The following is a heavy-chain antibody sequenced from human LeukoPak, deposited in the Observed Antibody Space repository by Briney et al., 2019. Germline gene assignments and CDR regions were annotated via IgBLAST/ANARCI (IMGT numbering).Heavy chain of an antibody. D-gene: IGHD4-17*01. CDR3: ARGRGRSRYYYYYMDV. V-gene: IGHV4-59*12. J-gene: IGHJ6*03. CDR2: IYYSGST. Sequence: SETLSLTCTVSGGSISSYYWSWIRQPPGKGLEWIGYIYYSGSTNYNPSLKSRVTISVDTSKNQFSLKLSSVTAADTAVYYCARGRGRSRYYYYYMDVWGKGTTVTVSS. CDR1: GGSISSYY.